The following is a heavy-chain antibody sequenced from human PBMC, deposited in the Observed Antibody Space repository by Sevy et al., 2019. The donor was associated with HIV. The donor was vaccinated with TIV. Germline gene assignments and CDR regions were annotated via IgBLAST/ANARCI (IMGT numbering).Heavy chain of an antibody. CDR1: GYSFTSYW. D-gene: IGHD1-26*01. CDR2: IYPGDSDT. CDR3: ARHVESGSQLHHGMDV. J-gene: IGHJ6*02. Sequence: GESLKISCKGSGYSFTSYWIGWVRQMPGKGLEWMGIIYPGDSDTRYSPSFQGQVTISADKSISTAYLQWSSLKASDTAMYYCARHVESGSQLHHGMDVWGQGTTVTVSS. V-gene: IGHV5-51*01.